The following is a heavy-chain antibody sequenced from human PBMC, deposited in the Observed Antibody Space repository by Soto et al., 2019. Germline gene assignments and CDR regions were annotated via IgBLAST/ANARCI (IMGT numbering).Heavy chain of an antibody. J-gene: IGHJ5*02. Sequence: GASVKVSCKASGYTFTSYYMHWVRQAPGQVLEWMGIINPSGGSTSCAQKFQGRVTMTRDTSTSTVYMELSSLRSEDTAVYYCARDRESSGWHKGPRNWFDPWGQGTLVTVSS. CDR1: GYTFTSYY. D-gene: IGHD6-19*01. CDR2: INPSGGST. CDR3: ARDRESSGWHKGPRNWFDP. V-gene: IGHV1-46*01.